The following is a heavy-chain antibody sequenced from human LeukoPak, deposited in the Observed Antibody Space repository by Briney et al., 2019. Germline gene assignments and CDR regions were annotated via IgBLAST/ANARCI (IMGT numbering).Heavy chain of an antibody. V-gene: IGHV3-48*01. Sequence: PGGSLRLSCAASGFTLSDYHINWVRQAPGKGLEWISYISSRSSAIYYADSVKGRFAISRDTAKDSVYLHMSSLRAEDTAVYYCARDRPNWAMDYWGQGTLVTVSS. J-gene: IGHJ4*02. CDR3: ARDRPNWAMDY. CDR2: ISSRSSAI. CDR1: GFTLSDYH. D-gene: IGHD7-27*01.